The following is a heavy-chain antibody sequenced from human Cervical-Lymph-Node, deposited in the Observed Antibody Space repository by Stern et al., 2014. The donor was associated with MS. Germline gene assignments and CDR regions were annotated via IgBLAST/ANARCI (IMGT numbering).Heavy chain of an antibody. CDR1: GGTFSSYA. D-gene: IGHD3-3*01. J-gene: IGHJ5*02. CDR3: ARDLHPSYYDFWSGYYS. V-gene: IGHV1-69*01. CDR2: IIPIFGTA. Sequence: VQLVESGAEVKKPGSSVKVSCKASGGTFSSYAISWVRQAPGQGLEWMGGIIPIFGTANYAQKFQGRVTITADESTSTAYMELSSLRSEDTAVYYCARDLHPSYYDFWSGYYSWGQGTLVTVSS.